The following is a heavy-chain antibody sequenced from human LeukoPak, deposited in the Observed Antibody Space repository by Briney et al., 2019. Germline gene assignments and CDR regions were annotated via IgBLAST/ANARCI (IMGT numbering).Heavy chain of an antibody. CDR3: ARREYYYDSSGQRDAFDI. J-gene: IGHJ3*02. Sequence: GGSLRLSCAASGFTFSSNEINWVRQAPGKGLEWVSYISTSGTTINYADSVKGRFTISRDNAKNSLYLQMKSLRAEDTAVYYCARREYYYDSSGQRDAFDIWGQGTMVIVSS. CDR2: ISTSGTTI. V-gene: IGHV3-48*03. D-gene: IGHD3-22*01. CDR1: GFTFSSNE.